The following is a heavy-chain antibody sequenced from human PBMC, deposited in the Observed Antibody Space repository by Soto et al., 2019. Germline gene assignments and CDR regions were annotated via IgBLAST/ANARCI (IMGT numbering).Heavy chain of an antibody. CDR1: GFAFNNYG. Sequence: GGSLRLSCTVSGFAFNNYGINWVRQAPGKGLEWVSSISKSDYTYYSDSVKGRFAISRDNAKSSVSLQMNTLRVEDTAVYYCARGDSIIIPAVSDFWGQGTLVTVSS. CDR2: ISKSDYT. J-gene: IGHJ4*02. CDR3: ARGDSIIIPAVSDF. V-gene: IGHV3-21*01. D-gene: IGHD2-2*01.